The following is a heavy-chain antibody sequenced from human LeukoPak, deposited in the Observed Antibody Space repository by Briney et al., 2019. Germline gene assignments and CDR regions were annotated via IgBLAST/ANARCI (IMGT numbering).Heavy chain of an antibody. J-gene: IGHJ4*02. V-gene: IGHV3-23*01. CDR3: AKVLGMYGSSGYAWYFDY. CDR2: ISGSGYST. D-gene: IGHD6-25*01. CDR1: GVTFSSYA. Sequence: GGSLRLSCTASGVTFSSYAMSWVRQATGKGLEWVSIISGSGYSTYYADSVKGRFTISRDNSKNTLYLQMNSLRAEDTAVYYCAKVLGMYGSSGYAWYFDYWGQGTLVTVSS.